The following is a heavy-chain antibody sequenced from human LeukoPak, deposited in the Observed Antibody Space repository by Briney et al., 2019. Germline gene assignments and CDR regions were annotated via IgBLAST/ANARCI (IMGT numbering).Heavy chain of an antibody. V-gene: IGHV3-21*01. CDR2: ISSSGAYK. J-gene: IGHJ5*02. CDR3: ARGLFYYEVSGYRYNWLDP. Sequence: GGSLRLSCAASGFTFSTYGMNWVRQAPGKGLEWVASISSSGAYKYYADSMKGRFTISRDNARNSLFLQMKSLRAEDTAVYYWARGLFYYEVSGYRYNWLDPWGQGTLVTVSS. CDR1: GFTFSTYG. D-gene: IGHD3-22*01.